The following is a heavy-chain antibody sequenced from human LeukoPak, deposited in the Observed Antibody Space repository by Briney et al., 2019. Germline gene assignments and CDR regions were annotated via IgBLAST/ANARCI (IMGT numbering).Heavy chain of an antibody. J-gene: IGHJ5*02. CDR2: IYTSGGT. D-gene: IGHD3-16*02. Sequence: SDTRSLTCTVAGGASNGCYWRWMPQPAERGLEWIGRIYTSGGTNYNPSLKSLVTISVETSKTQFSLKLSSVPAADTAVYYCARARVLGELAFGWFDPWGQGTLVTVSS. CDR1: GGASNGCY. CDR3: ARARVLGELAFGWFDP. V-gene: IGHV4-4*07.